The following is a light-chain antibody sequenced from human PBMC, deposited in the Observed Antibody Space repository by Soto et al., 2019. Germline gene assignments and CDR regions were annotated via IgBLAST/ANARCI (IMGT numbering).Light chain of an antibody. CDR3: QQYNNWLTWT. CDR1: QSLNARY. Sequence: EIVLTQSPGTLSLSPGERATLFCMASQSLNARYLAWYQVKPGQAPRLLIYGAATRVTGIAARFSGIGSGTEFNLTISSLHSEDFAVYYCQQYNNWLTWTFGQGTKVDIK. CDR2: GAA. J-gene: IGKJ1*01. V-gene: IGKV3-15*01.